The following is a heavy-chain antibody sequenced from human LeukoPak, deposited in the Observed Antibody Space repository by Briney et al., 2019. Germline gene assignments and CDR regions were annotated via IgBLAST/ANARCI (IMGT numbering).Heavy chain of an antibody. CDR3: ARDQELLWFGELLNLFAY. Sequence: PGGSLRLSCKASGFTFSNCAMSWVRQAPGKGLEWVSGINWNGGSTGYADSVKGRFTISRDNAKNSLYLQMNSLRAEDTAVYYCARDQELLWFGELLNLFAYWGQGTLVTVSS. CDR2: INWNGGST. CDR1: GFTFSNCA. V-gene: IGHV3-20*04. D-gene: IGHD3-10*01. J-gene: IGHJ4*02.